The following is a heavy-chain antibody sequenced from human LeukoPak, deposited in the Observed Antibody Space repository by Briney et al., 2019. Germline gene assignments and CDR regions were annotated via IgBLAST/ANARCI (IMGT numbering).Heavy chain of an antibody. Sequence: LQALSLNCGVSGGSISSGYYSLSLNRQPPRKGLGWIGYIYHSGRTFYNPSLKSRVTISVDTSKNQISLEVTSVTAADTAVYYCARDGGYGHYDYWGRGTLVTVSS. CDR3: ARDGGYGHYDY. CDR1: GGSISSGYYS. CDR2: IYHSGRT. V-gene: IGHV4-30-2*01. D-gene: IGHD5-18*01. J-gene: IGHJ4*02.